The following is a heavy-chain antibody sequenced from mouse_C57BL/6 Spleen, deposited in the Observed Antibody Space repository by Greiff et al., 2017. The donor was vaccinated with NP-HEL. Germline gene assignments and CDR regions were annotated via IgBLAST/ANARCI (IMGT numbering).Heavy chain of an antibody. CDR3: ARAMTTVVATDY. Sequence: QVQLQQPGAELVKPGASVKMSCKASGYTFTSYWITWVKQRPGQGLEWIGDIYPGSGSTNYNEKFKSKATLTVDTSSSTAYMQLSSLTSEDSAVYYWARAMTTVVATDYWGQGTTLTVSS. CDR2: IYPGSGST. J-gene: IGHJ2*01. D-gene: IGHD1-1*01. V-gene: IGHV1-55*01. CDR1: GYTFTSYW.